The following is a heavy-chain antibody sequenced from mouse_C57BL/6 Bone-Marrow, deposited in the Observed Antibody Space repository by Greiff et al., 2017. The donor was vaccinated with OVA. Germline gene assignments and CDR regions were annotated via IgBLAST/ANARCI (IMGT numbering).Heavy chain of an antibody. D-gene: IGHD1-1*01. CDR1: GFTFSDYY. Sequence: EVQGVESGGGLVQPGGSLKLSCAASGFTFSDYYMYWVRQTPEKRLEWVAYISNGGGSTYYPDTVKGRFTISRDNAKNTLYLQMSRLKSEDTAMYYCARQEGYYGSSYGYFDVWGTGTTVTVSS. CDR2: ISNGGGST. J-gene: IGHJ1*03. V-gene: IGHV5-12*01. CDR3: ARQEGYYGSSYGYFDV.